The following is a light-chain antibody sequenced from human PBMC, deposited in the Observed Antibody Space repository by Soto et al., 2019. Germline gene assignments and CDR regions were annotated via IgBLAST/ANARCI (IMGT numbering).Light chain of an antibody. V-gene: IGKV1-5*03. CDR3: QQYYSYPLS. CDR2: KAS. Sequence: DIQMTQSPSTLSASVGDRVTITCRASQSIGSWLAWYQQKPGKAPKVLIYKASTLESGVPSRFSGSGSGTEFTLTISSLQPDDFATYHCQQYYSYPLSFVGGTKVEIK. J-gene: IGKJ4*01. CDR1: QSIGSW.